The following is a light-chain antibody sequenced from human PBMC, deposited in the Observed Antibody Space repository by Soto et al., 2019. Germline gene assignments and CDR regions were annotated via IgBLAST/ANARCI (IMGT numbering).Light chain of an antibody. CDR2: EVS. V-gene: IGLV2-14*01. CDR3: SSKSPDF. CDR1: SSGIRDYNY. Sequence: QSALAQPASVSGSPGQSITISCAGTSSGIRDYNYVSWYQQLPGNAPKLIMYEVSNRPSGISNRFSGSKSGNTASLTISGLQAKDEADYYCSSKSPDFFATGTKVIVL. J-gene: IGLJ1*01.